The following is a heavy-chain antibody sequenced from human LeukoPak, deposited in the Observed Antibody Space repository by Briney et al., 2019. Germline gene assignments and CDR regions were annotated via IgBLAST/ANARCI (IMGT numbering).Heavy chain of an antibody. CDR2: IKSSGGGGTA. V-gene: IGHV3-15*01. D-gene: IGHD4-11*01. CDR3: TWMTTIVTVDF. J-gene: IGHJ4*02. CDR1: GIQFNDAW. Sequence: GESLRLSWVVSGIQFNDAWMSWVRQAPGKGLEWVGRIKSSGGGGTADYAAPMKGRFTISRVDSENTVYLLMDSLQTEDTAVYYCTWMTTIVTVDFWGQGTLVTVSS.